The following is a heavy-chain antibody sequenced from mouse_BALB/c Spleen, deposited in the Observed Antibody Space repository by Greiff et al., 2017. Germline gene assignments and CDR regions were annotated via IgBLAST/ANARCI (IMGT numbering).Heavy chain of an antibody. CDR3: ARWTGYTYAMDY. D-gene: IGHD2-2*01. CDR1: GYTFTSYW. CDR2: IYPGDGDT. V-gene: IGHV1-87*01. Sequence: QVQLQQSGAELARPGASVKLSCKASGYTFTSYWMQWVKQRPGQGLEWIGAIYPGDGDTRYTQKFKGKATLTADKSSSTAYMQLSSLASEDSAVYYCARWTGYTYAMDYWGQGTSVTVSS. J-gene: IGHJ4*01.